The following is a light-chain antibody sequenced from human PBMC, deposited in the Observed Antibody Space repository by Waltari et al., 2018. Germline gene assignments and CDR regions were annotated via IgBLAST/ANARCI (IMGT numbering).Light chain of an antibody. J-gene: IGLJ3*02. V-gene: IGLV2-23*01. CDR1: SSAVGHYNL. Sequence: QSALTQPASVSGSPGQSITISCTGTSSAVGHYNLVSWYQQYPGKAPKVMIYDDNRRPSGVSDRFSGSKSGNTASLTISGVQAEDEADYYCCSYAGSYTWVFGGGTKLTVL. CDR2: DDN. CDR3: CSYAGSYTWV.